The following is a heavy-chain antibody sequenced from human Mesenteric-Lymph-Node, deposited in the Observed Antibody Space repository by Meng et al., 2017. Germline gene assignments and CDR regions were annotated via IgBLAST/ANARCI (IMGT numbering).Heavy chain of an antibody. CDR3: ARSGSSGWIDY. D-gene: IGHD6-19*01. Sequence: QVKVHKTGTGQVKPSPATSLTCANSGGSVSLNSAAWNWIRLSPSRGFEWLGRTYYRSKCYNGYALSVKSRITINPDTSKNQISLKLNSLTPEDTAMYYCARSGSSGWIDYWGQGTLVTVSS. J-gene: IGHJ4*02. CDR1: GGSVSLNSAA. CDR2: TYYRSKCYN. V-gene: IGHV6-1*01.